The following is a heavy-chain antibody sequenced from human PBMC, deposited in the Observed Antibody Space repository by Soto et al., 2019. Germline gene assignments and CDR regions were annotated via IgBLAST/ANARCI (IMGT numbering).Heavy chain of an antibody. Sequence: GGSLRLSCAASGFTFSSYAMSWVRQAPGKGLEWVSAISGSGGSTYYADSVKGRFTISRDNSKNTLYLQMNSLRAEDTAVYYCAKGRDIVVVPHLYYYYYGMDVWGQGTTVTVSS. CDR2: ISGSGGST. D-gene: IGHD2-2*01. CDR1: GFTFSSYA. J-gene: IGHJ6*02. V-gene: IGHV3-23*01. CDR3: AKGRDIVVVPHLYYYYYGMDV.